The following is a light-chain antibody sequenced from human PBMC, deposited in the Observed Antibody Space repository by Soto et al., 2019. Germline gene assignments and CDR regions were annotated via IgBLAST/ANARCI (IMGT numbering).Light chain of an antibody. Sequence: DIQMTQSPSSLSASVGDRVTITCRTSQSINIYLNWYQQKVGEPPRLLIFGASNLQSGVPSSFSGSGVGTHFTLTISSLQAEDFATYYCQQGYTKSPLTFAGGTKVDIK. CDR3: QQGYTKSPLT. V-gene: IGKV1-39*01. CDR1: QSINIY. CDR2: GAS. J-gene: IGKJ4*01.